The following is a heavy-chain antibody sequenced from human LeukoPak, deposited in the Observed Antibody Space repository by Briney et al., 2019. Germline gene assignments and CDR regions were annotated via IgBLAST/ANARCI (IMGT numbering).Heavy chain of an antibody. J-gene: IGHJ4*02. CDR2: ISADNGNT. D-gene: IGHD3-3*01. CDR3: ARGSLRFLEWSADY. Sequence: ASVKVSCQASGYTYTTYGISWVRQAPGQGHEWMGWISADNGNTNYAQKFQGIIIMTTDTSTSTAFMEMKSLKSDDTAVYYCARGSLRFLEWSADYWGQGTLVTVSS. V-gene: IGHV1-18*01. CDR1: GYTYTTYG.